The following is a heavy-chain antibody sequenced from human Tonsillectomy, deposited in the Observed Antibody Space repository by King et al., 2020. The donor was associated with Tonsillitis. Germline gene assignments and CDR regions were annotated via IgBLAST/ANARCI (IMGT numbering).Heavy chain of an antibody. J-gene: IGHJ6*02. CDR2: IAPSDSYT. CDR3: ARQGEHLVQLYYYTMDV. Sequence: VQLVESGAEVKKPGESLRISCKASGYSFTSYWITWVRQMPGKGLEWMGRIAPSDSYTNYSPSFQGHVTISTDKSISTAYLQWSSLKASDTAMYYCARQGEHLVQLYYYTMDVWGQGTTVTVSS. V-gene: IGHV5-10-1*03. D-gene: IGHD6-6*01. CDR1: GYSFTSYW.